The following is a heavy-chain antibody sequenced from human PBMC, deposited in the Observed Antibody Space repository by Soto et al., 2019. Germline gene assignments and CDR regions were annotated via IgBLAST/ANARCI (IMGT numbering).Heavy chain of an antibody. CDR3: ARSYWPHTFDY. D-gene: IGHD2-8*02. CDR2: FNPDGRST. CDR1: GSTFSRYW. V-gene: IGHV3-74*01. J-gene: IGHJ4*02. Sequence: EVQLVESGGGLVQPGGSLRLSCAASGSTFSRYWRHWVRHVPGKGLAWVSRFNPDGRSTGHADSVRGRFTISRDNAKNTLYLQMNSLGVEDTAVYYCARSYWPHTFDYWGQGTLVTVSS.